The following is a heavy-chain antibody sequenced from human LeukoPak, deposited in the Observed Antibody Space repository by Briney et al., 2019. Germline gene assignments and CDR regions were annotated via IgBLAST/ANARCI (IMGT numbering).Heavy chain of an antibody. Sequence: PGGSLRLSCAASGFTFSSYAMSWVRQAPGKGLEWVSAISGSGGSTYYADSVKGRFTISRDNSKNTLYLQMNSLRAEDTAVYYCAKDLLWFGELSPYYYGMDVWGQGTTVTVSS. CDR1: GFTFSSYA. D-gene: IGHD3-10*01. CDR3: AKDLLWFGELSPYYYGMDV. CDR2: ISGSGGST. V-gene: IGHV3-23*01. J-gene: IGHJ6*02.